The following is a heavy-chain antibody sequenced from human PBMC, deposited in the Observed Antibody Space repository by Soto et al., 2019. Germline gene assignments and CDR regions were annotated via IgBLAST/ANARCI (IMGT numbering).Heavy chain of an antibody. CDR2: IYYSGST. V-gene: IGHV4-59*01. CDR1: GGSISSYY. CDR3: ARYTAMSDFDY. Sequence: SLTCTVSGGSISSYYWSWIRQPPGKGLEWIGYIYYSGSTNYNPSLKSRVTISVDTSKNQFSLKLSSVTAADTAVYYCARYTAMSDFDYWGQGTLVTVSS. J-gene: IGHJ4*02. D-gene: IGHD5-18*01.